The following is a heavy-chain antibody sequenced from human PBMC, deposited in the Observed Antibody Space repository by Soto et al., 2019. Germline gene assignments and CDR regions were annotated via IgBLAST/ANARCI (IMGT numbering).Heavy chain of an antibody. J-gene: IGHJ5*02. CDR3: AKEHSSSWYQGFDP. CDR1: GGSISSYY. CDR2: IYYSGST. Sequence: PSETLSLTCTVSGGSISSYYWSWIRQPPGKGLEWIGYIYYSGSTNYNPSLKSRVTISVDTSKNQFSLKLSSVTAADTAVYYCAKEHSSSWYQGFDPWGQGTLVTVSS. V-gene: IGHV4-59*01. D-gene: IGHD6-13*01.